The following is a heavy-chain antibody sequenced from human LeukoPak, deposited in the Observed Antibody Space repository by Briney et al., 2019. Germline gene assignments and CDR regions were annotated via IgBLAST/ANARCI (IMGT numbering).Heavy chain of an antibody. Sequence: QPGGSLRLSCAASGFTFSSYEMNWVRQAPGKGLEWVSYISSSDGTRTYADSVKGRFTISRDNTKNSLYLEMNSLRAEDTAVYYCAREIVSAVAGNFDYWGQGTLVTVSS. CDR1: GFTFSSYE. D-gene: IGHD6-19*01. CDR2: ISSSDGTR. J-gene: IGHJ4*02. V-gene: IGHV3-48*03. CDR3: AREIVSAVAGNFDY.